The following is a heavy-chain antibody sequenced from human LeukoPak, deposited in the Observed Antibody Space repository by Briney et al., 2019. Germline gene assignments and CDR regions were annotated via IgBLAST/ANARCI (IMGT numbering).Heavy chain of an antibody. D-gene: IGHD5-12*01. Sequence: SETLSLTGTVSGGPISRYFLSWLRQPPGKGLEWIGYIYYSGSTNYNPSLRSRVTISVDASKNQFSLKLSSVTAADTAVYYCARQGYSAYEILDYWGQGTLVTVSS. CDR2: IYYSGST. V-gene: IGHV4-59*08. CDR1: GGPISRYF. CDR3: ARQGYSAYEILDY. J-gene: IGHJ4*02.